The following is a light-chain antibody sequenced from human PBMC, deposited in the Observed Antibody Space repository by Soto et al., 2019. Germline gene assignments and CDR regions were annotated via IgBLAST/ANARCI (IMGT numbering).Light chain of an antibody. CDR1: QTVSSSN. V-gene: IGKV3-20*01. CDR2: GAS. Sequence: EIVLTQSPGNLSLSPGERATLSCRASQTVSSSNLAWYQQKPGQAPRLLIYGASSRATGIPDRFSGSGSGTDFTLTISRLEPEDIAVYYCQQYGSSPYTFGQGTKLEIK. J-gene: IGKJ2*01. CDR3: QQYGSSPYT.